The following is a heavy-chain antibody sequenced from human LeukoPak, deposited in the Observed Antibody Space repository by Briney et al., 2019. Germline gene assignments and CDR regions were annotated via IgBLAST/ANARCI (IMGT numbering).Heavy chain of an antibody. CDR1: GYTFTNYG. CDR3: ARPYSSSSYYYGMDV. V-gene: IGHV1-18*01. J-gene: IGHJ6*02. Sequence: ASVKVSCKASGYTFTNYGITWVRQAPGQGLEWMGWISAYNGNTRYAQELQGRVSMTTDTSTSTAYMELRSLRSDDTAAYYCARPYSSSSYYYGMDVWGQGTTVTVSS. CDR2: ISAYNGNT. D-gene: IGHD6-6*01.